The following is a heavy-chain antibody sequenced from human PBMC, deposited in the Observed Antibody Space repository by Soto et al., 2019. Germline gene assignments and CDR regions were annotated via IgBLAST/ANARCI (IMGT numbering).Heavy chain of an antibody. J-gene: IGHJ5*02. Sequence: SETLSLTCTVSGGSISSYYWSWIRQPPGKGLEWIGEINHSGSTNYNPSLKSRVTISVDTSKNQFSLKLSSVTAADTAVYYCARGQRCSGGSCYSPGLSWFAPWGQGTLVTVSS. V-gene: IGHV4-34*01. CDR3: ARGQRCSGGSCYSPGLSWFAP. D-gene: IGHD2-15*01. CDR1: GGSISSYY. CDR2: INHSGST.